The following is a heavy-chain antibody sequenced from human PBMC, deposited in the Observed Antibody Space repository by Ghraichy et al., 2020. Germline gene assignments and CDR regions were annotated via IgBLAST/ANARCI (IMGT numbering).Heavy chain of an antibody. D-gene: IGHD2-2*01. CDR1: GFTFSSYA. J-gene: IGHJ5*02. CDR3: AKGAVPPTVNWFDP. Sequence: GVLRLSCAAAGFTFSSYAMSWVRQAPGKGLEWVSAISGSGGSTNYADSVKGRFTISRDNSKNTLYLQMNSLRAEDTAVYYCAKGAVPPTVNWFDPWGQGTLVTVSS. CDR2: ISGSGGST. V-gene: IGHV3-23*01.